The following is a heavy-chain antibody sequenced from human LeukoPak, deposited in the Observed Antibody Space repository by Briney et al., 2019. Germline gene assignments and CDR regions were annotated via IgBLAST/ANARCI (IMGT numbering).Heavy chain of an antibody. Sequence: SETLSLTCTVSGGSISSYYWSWIRQAPGKGLEWIGYIYYSGSTNYKPSLKSRATISVDTTKTQSSLKLSSVTAADTAVYYCARGGYYGSGNDFRFDPWGQGTLVTVSS. J-gene: IGHJ5*02. D-gene: IGHD3-10*01. CDR2: IYYSGST. V-gene: IGHV4-59*01. CDR1: GGSISSYY. CDR3: ARGGYYGSGNDFRFDP.